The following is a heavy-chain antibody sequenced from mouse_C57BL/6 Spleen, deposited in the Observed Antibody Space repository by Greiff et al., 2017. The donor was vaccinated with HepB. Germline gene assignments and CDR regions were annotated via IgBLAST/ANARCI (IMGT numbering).Heavy chain of an antibody. CDR2: INPSNGGT. D-gene: IGHD1-1*01. CDR1: GYTFTSYW. Sequence: VQLQQPGTELVKPGASVKLSCKASGYTFTSYWMHWVKQRPGQGLEWIGNINPSNGGTNYNEKFKSKATLTVDKASSTAYMQLSSLTSEDSAVYYCASAYGSSYWYFDVWGTGTTVTVSA. J-gene: IGHJ1*03. V-gene: IGHV1-53*01. CDR3: ASAYGSSYWYFDV.